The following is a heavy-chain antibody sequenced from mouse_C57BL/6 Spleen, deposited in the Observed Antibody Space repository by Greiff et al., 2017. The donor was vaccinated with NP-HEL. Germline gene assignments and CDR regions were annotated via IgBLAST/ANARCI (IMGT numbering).Heavy chain of an antibody. J-gene: IGHJ4*01. CDR3: SRGRYAMDY. V-gene: IGHV1-53*01. CDR1: GYTFTSYW. Sequence: QVQLQQPGTELVKPGASVKLSCKASGYTFTSYWMHWVKQRPGQGLEWIGNINPSNGGTNYNENFKSKATLTVDKAYSNAYMHLSRLTSDDSAVYYCSRGRYAMDYWGQGTSVTVSS. CDR2: INPSNGGT.